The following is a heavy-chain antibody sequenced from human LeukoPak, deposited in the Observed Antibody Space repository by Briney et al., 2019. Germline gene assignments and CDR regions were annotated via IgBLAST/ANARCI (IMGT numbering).Heavy chain of an antibody. CDR3: ARVESGSCSNTRCRSIDF. D-gene: IGHD2-2*01. J-gene: IGHJ4*02. V-gene: IGHV3-74*01. CDR2: SDGSDT. CDR1: GFTFSKYW. Sequence: SGGSLRLSCEGSGFTFSKYWLHWVRQTPGKGLVWVSRSDGSDTSYADSVKGRFTISRDNAKNTLFLQMSSLRAEDTAVYYRARVESGSCSNTRCRSIDFWGQGTLVTVSS.